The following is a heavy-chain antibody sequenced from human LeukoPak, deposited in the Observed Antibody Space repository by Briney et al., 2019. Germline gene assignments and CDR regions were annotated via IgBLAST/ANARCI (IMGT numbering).Heavy chain of an antibody. V-gene: IGHV3-21*01. Sequence: PGGSLRLSCAASGFTFSSYWMTWVRQAPGKGLEWVSSISSRSSYIFYAESVKGRFTISRDNAKNLVYLQMDSLRVDDTAVYYCVPPGPDSGLHLDVWGNGTTVIVSS. CDR1: GFTFSSYW. CDR3: VPPGPDSGLHLDV. D-gene: IGHD4-17*01. CDR2: ISSRSSYI. J-gene: IGHJ6*04.